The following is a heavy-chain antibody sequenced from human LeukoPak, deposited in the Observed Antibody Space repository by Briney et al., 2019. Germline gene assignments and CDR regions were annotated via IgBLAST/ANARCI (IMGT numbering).Heavy chain of an antibody. Sequence: SSETLSLTCTVSGGSISSYYWSWIRQPPGKGLEWIGYIYYSGSTNYNPSLKSRVTISVDTSKNQFSLKLSSVTAADTAVYYCARGKRVVVVPAAISFLSYYYMDVWGKGTTVTVSS. CDR3: ARGKRVVVVPAAISFLSYYYMDV. V-gene: IGHV4-59*12. CDR2: IYYSGST. D-gene: IGHD2-2*01. J-gene: IGHJ6*03. CDR1: GGSISSYY.